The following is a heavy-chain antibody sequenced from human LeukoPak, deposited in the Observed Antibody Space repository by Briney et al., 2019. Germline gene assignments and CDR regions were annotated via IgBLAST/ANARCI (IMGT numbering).Heavy chain of an antibody. D-gene: IGHD1-26*01. CDR1: GFTVSTNY. J-gene: IGHJ5*02. CDR2: IYSDGST. CDR3: ARANSATIPGVDP. V-gene: IGHV3-53*01. Sequence: GGSLRLSCAASGFTVSTNYMSWVRQAPGKGLEWVSIIYSDGSTYYADSVKGRFTISRDNSKNTLYLQMSSLTAEDTAVYYCARANSATIPGVDPWGQGTLVTVSS.